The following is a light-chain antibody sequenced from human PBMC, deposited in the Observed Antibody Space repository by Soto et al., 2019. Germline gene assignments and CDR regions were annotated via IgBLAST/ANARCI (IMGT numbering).Light chain of an antibody. V-gene: IGKV3-15*01. CDR1: QSISTK. CDR3: QQYINWPT. J-gene: IGKJ2*01. CDR2: VAS. Sequence: VLTQSPATLSVSPGERATLSCRASQSISTKLAWYQKKPGQSPRLLIYVASNRATGIPARISGSGSGTDFTLTISSLQSEDFAVYYCQQYINWPTFGQGTRLDI.